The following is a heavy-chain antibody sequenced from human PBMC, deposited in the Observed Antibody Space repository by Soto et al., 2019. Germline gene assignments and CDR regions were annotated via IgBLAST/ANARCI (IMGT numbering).Heavy chain of an antibody. CDR1: GYTFTSYG. CDR3: ARVIAVAGTYYYGMDV. CDR2: ISAYNGNT. V-gene: IGHV1-18*04. Sequence: QVQLVQSGAEVKKPGASVKVSCKASGYTFTSYGISWVRQAPGQGLEWMGWISAYNGNTNYAQKLQGRVTMTTDTSTSTAYMELGSLRSDDTAVYYCARVIAVAGTYYYGMDVWGQGTTVTVSS. J-gene: IGHJ6*02. D-gene: IGHD6-19*01.